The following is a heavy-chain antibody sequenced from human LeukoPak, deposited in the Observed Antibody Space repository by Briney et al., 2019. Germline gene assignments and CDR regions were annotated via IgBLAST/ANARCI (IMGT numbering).Heavy chain of an antibody. J-gene: IGHJ3*02. CDR1: GFTFSSYS. CDR3: ARPRVRVPGAFDI. V-gene: IGHV3-21*01. D-gene: IGHD3-10*01. Sequence: GGSLRLSCAASGFTFSSYSMNWVRQAPGKGLEWVSSISSSSSYIYYADSVKGRFTISRDNAKNSLYLQMNSLRAEDTAVYYCARPRVRVPGAFDIWGQGTMVTVSS. CDR2: ISSSSSYI.